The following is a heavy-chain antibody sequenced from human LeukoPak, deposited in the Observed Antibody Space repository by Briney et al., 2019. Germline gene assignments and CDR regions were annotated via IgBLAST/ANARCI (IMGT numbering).Heavy chain of an antibody. D-gene: IGHD2-2*01. J-gene: IGHJ5*02. CDR2: IHTSGST. CDR1: GGSISSGSYY. Sequence: PSQTLSLTFTVSGGSISSGSYYWSWLRQPAGKGLDWIGRIHTSGSTNYSPSLKSRVTISVDTSKNQFSLKLSSVTAADTAVYYCARDRCSSTSCYPEVFGWFDPWGQGTLVTVSS. CDR3: ARDRCSSTSCYPEVFGWFDP. V-gene: IGHV4-61*02.